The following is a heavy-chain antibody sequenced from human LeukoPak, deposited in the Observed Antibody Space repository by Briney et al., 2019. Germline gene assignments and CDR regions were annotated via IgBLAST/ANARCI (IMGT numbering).Heavy chain of an antibody. CDR2: IYYSGST. V-gene: IGHV4-31*03. Sequence: SSETLSLTCTVSGGSFGGYYWSWIRQHPGKGLECIGYIYYSGSTYYNPSLKSRITISVDTSKNQFSLKLTSVTAADTAVYYCARVAYCGGDCYSGYFDYWGQGTLVTVSS. D-gene: IGHD2-21*02. J-gene: IGHJ4*02. CDR3: ARVAYCGGDCYSGYFDY. CDR1: GGSFGGYY.